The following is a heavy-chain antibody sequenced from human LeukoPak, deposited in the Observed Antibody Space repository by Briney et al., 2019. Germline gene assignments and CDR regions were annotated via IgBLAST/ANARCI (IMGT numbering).Heavy chain of an antibody. CDR2: ITWDGGST. Sequence: PGGSLRLSCAASGFAFDDYAMHWIRQAPGKGLEWVSLITWDGGSTYYADSVKGRFAISRDNTKHSLYLQMNSLRPEGTAFYYCTKAKAVSRHWYFDLWGRGTLVSVSS. V-gene: IGHV3-43D*03. D-gene: IGHD5/OR15-5a*01. CDR3: TKAKAVSRHWYFDL. J-gene: IGHJ2*01. CDR1: GFAFDDYA.